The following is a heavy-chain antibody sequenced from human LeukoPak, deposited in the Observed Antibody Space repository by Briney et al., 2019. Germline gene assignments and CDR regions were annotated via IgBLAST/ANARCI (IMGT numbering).Heavy chain of an antibody. V-gene: IGHV4-59*01. J-gene: IGHJ2*01. CDR2: IYYSGST. D-gene: IGHD6-13*01. Sequence: SETLSLTCTVSGGSISNYYWSWIRQPPGKGLEWIGYIYYSGSTNYNPSLKSRVTISVDTSKNQFSLKLSSVTAADTAVYYCARVYYSNSYDYWYFDLWGRGTLVTVSS. CDR1: GGSISNYY. CDR3: ARVYYSNSYDYWYFDL.